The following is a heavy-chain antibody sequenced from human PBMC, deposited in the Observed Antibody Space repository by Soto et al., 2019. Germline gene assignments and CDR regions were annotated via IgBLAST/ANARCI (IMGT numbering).Heavy chain of an antibody. CDR2: IFSNDEK. D-gene: IGHD3-10*01. CDR3: ARSAHPFGELLYPDAFDI. CDR1: GFSLSNARMG. J-gene: IGHJ3*02. Sequence: QVTLKESGPVLVKPTETLTLTCTVSGFSLSNARMGVSWIRQPPGKALEWLAHIFSNDEKSYSTSLKHRLTISKATSKSQVVLTMTNMDPVDTATYYCARSAHPFGELLYPDAFDIWGQGTMVTVSS. V-gene: IGHV2-26*01.